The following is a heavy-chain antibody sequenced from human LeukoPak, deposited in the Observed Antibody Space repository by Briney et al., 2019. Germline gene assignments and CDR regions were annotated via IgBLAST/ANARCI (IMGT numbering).Heavy chain of an antibody. Sequence: GGSLRLSCAASGFTFSDTWMHWVRQAPGEGLVWVSRIRSDGSDTRYAESVKGRFTISRDNAKNTLYLQMNSLRAEDTAVYYCARDWFHAIDYWGQGTLVTVSS. D-gene: IGHD2/OR15-2a*01. J-gene: IGHJ4*02. CDR1: GFTFSDTW. CDR3: ARDWFHAIDY. CDR2: IRSDGSDT. V-gene: IGHV3-74*01.